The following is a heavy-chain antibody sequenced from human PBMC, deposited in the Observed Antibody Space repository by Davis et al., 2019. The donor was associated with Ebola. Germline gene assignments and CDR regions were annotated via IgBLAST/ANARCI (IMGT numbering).Heavy chain of an antibody. V-gene: IGHV4-61*08. CDR1: NGSVSSGDYY. CDR3: ARGTLVTTTPLDS. D-gene: IGHD4-17*01. Sequence: MPSETLSLTCVVSNGSVSSGDYYWSWIRRPPGKTLEWIGYVFHTTTTIYNPSLWGRVAMSVDTSKNRFSLRLSSVTAADTAVYYCARGTLVTTTPLDSWGQGTLVTVSS. CDR2: VFHTTTT. J-gene: IGHJ4*02.